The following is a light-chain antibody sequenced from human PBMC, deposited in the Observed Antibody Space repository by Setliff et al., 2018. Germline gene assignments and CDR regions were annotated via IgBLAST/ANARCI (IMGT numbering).Light chain of an antibody. CDR1: SSDVGYYNY. V-gene: IGLV2-14*01. CDR3: SSYTSGSTLYV. CDR2: EVS. Sequence: QSVLTQPASVSGSPGQSITISCTGTSSDVGYYNYVSWYQHHPAKAPKLMTYEVSNRPSGVSNRFSGSKSGNTASLTISGLQAEDEADYYCSSYTSGSTLYVFGTGTKVTVL. J-gene: IGLJ1*01.